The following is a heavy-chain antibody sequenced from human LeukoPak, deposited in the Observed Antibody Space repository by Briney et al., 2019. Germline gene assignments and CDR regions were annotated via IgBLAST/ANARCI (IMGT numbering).Heavy chain of an antibody. CDR2: ISGSGGST. J-gene: IGHJ4*02. Sequence: GGSLRLSCAASGFTFSSYAMSWVRQDPGKGLEWVSTISGSGGSTYYADSVKGRFTISRDNSKNTLYLQMNSLRAEDTAVYYCAKGGWDLLGHFDYWGQGTLVTVSS. V-gene: IGHV3-23*01. D-gene: IGHD1-26*01. CDR3: AKGGWDLLGHFDY. CDR1: GFTFSSYA.